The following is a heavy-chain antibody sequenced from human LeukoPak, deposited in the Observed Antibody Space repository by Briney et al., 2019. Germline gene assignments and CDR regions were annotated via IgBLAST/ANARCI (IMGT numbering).Heavy chain of an antibody. D-gene: IGHD5-12*01. CDR1: GYTFTSYG. CDR3: ARERGYSGYDLGAFDI. V-gene: IGHV1-18*01. CDR2: ISAYNGNT. Sequence: ASAKVSCKASGYTFTSYGISWVRQAPGQGLEWMGWISAYNGNTNYAQKLQGRVTMTTDTSTSTAYMELRSLRSDDTAVYYCARERGYSGYDLGAFDIWGQGIMVTVSS. J-gene: IGHJ3*02.